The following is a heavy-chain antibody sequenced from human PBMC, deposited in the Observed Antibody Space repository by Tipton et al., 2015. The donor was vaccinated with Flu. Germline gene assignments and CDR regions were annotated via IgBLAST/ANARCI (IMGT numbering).Heavy chain of an antibody. CDR1: GGTFSSYA. V-gene: IGHV1-69*06. CDR2: IIPIFGTA. D-gene: IGHD3-10*01. J-gene: IGHJ4*02. CDR3: ARVLSGTLRYYFDY. Sequence: QLVQSGAEVKKPGSSMKVSCKASGGTFSSYAISWVRQAPGQGLEWMGGIIPIFGTANYAQKFQGRVTMTRNTSISTAYMELSSLRSEDTAVYYCARVLSGTLRYYFDYWGQGTLVTVSS.